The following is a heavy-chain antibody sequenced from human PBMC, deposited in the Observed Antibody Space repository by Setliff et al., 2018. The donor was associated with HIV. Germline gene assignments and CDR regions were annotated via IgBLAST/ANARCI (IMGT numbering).Heavy chain of an antibody. J-gene: IGHJ3*02. V-gene: IGHV1-3*01. CDR3: ARRSNYLAFDI. Sequence: ASVKVSCKASGYSFTDNDINWVRQATGQRLEWMGWIKVGSGNTQYSKEFQGRVTITRDTSATTAYMELSSLTSEDTAVYYCARRSNYLAFDIWGQGTVVTVSS. CDR1: GYSFTDND. CDR2: IKVGSGNT. D-gene: IGHD4-4*01.